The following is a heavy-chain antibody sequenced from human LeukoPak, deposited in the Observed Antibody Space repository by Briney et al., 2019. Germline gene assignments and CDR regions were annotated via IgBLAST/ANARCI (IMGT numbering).Heavy chain of an antibody. CDR3: ARGRVSSSTWYSTYYYYFYMDV. V-gene: IGHV4-59*01. D-gene: IGHD6-13*01. Sequence: PSETLSLTCTVSGGSISSYYGSWIRQPPGKGLEWIGYIYYSGSTNYNPSLKSRVTISVDTSKNQFSLKLSSVTAADTAVYFCARGRVSSSTWYSTYYYYFYMDVWGKGTTVTVSS. CDR2: IYYSGST. CDR1: GGSISSYY. J-gene: IGHJ6*03.